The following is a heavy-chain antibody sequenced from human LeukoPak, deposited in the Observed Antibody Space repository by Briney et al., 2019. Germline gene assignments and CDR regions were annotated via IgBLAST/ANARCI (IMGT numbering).Heavy chain of an antibody. V-gene: IGHV4-59*08. D-gene: IGHD2-21*02. Sequence: PSETLSLTCAVSGDSISSDYWSWIRQPLGKGLEWIGYIYYTGSTDYNPSLKSRVTISVDTSKNQFSLKLSSVTAADTAVYYCARIYCGGDCRGYYYHYYMDVWGKGTTVTISS. CDR3: ARIYCGGDCRGYYYHYYMDV. CDR2: IYYTGST. CDR1: GDSISSDY. J-gene: IGHJ6*03.